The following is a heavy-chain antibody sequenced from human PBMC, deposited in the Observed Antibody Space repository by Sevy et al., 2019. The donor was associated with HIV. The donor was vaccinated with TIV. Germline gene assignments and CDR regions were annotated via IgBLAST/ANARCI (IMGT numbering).Heavy chain of an antibody. J-gene: IGHJ4*02. CDR1: GFTFSSHG. CDR2: ISSSGGST. D-gene: IGHD6-13*01. Sequence: GGSLRLSCAASGFTFSSHGMSWVRQAPGKGLEWVSGISSSGGSTYYADSVKGRSSISRDNSKNTLYLQMNSLRADDTAVDYCAKGGYSSSWYGGGDYWGQGTLVTVSS. CDR3: AKGGYSSSWYGGGDY. V-gene: IGHV3-23*01.